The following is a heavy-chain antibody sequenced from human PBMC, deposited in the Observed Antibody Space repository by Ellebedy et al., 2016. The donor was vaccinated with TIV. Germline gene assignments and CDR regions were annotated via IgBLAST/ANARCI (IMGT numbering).Heavy chain of an antibody. CDR3: ARGIDSGSYYYGSGSQNFDY. Sequence: MPGGSLRLSCTVSGGSISSYYWSWIRQPPGKGLEWIGYIYYSGNTNYNPSLKSLVTITVDTSKNQFSLKLSSVTAADTAVYYCARGIDSGSYYYGSGSQNFDYWGQGTPVTVSS. D-gene: IGHD3-10*01. J-gene: IGHJ4*02. V-gene: IGHV4-59*01. CDR2: IYYSGNT. CDR1: GGSISSYY.